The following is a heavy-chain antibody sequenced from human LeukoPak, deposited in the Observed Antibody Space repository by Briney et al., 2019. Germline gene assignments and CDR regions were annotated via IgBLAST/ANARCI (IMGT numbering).Heavy chain of an antibody. D-gene: IGHD3-22*01. V-gene: IGHV3-48*03. CDR3: ASGSGYYYAGFDY. CDR1: GFTISSYE. CDR2: ISSSGSTI. Sequence: GGSLRLSCAAAGFTISSYEMNGVRQAPGKGVEWGSYISSSGSTIYYADSVKGRFTISRDNAKNPLYLQMNSLRAEDTAVYYCASGSGYYYAGFDYWGQGTLVTVSS. J-gene: IGHJ4*02.